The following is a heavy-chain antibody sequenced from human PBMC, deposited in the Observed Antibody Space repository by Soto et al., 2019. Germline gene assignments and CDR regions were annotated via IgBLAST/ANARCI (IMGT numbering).Heavy chain of an antibody. CDR3: ARVYYGVLTGYYNDY. V-gene: IGHV3-74*01. CDR1: GFSFRSYW. CDR2: ISSDGSST. Sequence: EVQLVESGGGLVQSGGSLGLSCAASGFSFRSYWMHWVRQAPGKGLVWVARISSDGSSTTYADSANGRFTISRDNAANTLYLQMSSLRAEDTAVYYCARVYYGVLTGYYNDYWGQGTLVTVSS. J-gene: IGHJ4*02. D-gene: IGHD3-9*01.